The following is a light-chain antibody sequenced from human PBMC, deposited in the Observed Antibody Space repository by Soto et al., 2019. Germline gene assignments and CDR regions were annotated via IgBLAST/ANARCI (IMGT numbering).Light chain of an antibody. CDR1: SSDVGSYDR. V-gene: IGLV2-23*02. CDR3: CSSVGSPNWV. Sequence: QSVLTQPASVSGSPGQSIAISCTGTSSDVGSYDRVSRYQQHPGKAPTLMIYEVNKRPSGVSNRFSGSKSGNTASLTISGLQAEDEADYYCCSSVGSPNWVFGGGTKLTVL. J-gene: IGLJ3*02. CDR2: EVN.